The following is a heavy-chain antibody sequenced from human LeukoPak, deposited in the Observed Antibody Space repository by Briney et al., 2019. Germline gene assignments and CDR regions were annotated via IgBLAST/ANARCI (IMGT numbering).Heavy chain of an antibody. CDR3: ARDCYSGYGFNCPGDY. V-gene: IGHV3-64*01. J-gene: IGHJ4*02. CDR2: ISSNGGST. CDR1: GFTFSRYA. Sequence: GGSLRLSCAASGFTFSRYAMHWVRQAPGKGLEYVSAISSNGGSTYYANSVKGRFTISRDNSKNTLYLQMGSLRAEDTAVYYCARDCYSGYGFNCPGDYWGQGTLVTVSS. D-gene: IGHD5-12*01.